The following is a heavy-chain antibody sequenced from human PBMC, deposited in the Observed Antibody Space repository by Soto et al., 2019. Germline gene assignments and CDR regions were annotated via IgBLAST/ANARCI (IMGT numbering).Heavy chain of an antibody. D-gene: IGHD3-10*01. J-gene: IGHJ6*02. V-gene: IGHV3-48*02. CDR3: ARDQLLWFGELLSGDYYYYYGMDV. CDR2: ISSSSSTI. CDR1: GFTFSSYS. Sequence: GGSLRLSCAASGFTFSSYSMNWVRQAPGKGLEWVSYISSSSSTIYYADSVKGRFTISRDNAKNSLYLQMNSLRDEDTAVYYCARDQLLWFGELLSGDYYYYYGMDVWGQGTTVTVSS.